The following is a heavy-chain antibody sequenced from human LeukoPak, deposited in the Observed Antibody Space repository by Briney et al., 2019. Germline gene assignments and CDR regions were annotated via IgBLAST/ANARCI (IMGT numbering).Heavy chain of an antibody. J-gene: IGHJ4*02. CDR3: ASSATVYSPFAY. D-gene: IGHD4-17*01. CDR1: GDSFNSYY. V-gene: IGHV4-4*07. Sequence: PSETLSLTCTVSGDSFNSYYWSWIRQPAGKGLEWIGHIYTGGSTNYNPSLKSRVTMSVDTSKNQFSLKLSSVTAADTAVYYCASSATVYSPFAYWGQGTLVTVSS. CDR2: IYTGGST.